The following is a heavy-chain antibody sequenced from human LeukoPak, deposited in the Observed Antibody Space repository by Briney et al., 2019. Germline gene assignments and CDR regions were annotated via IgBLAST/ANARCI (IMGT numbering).Heavy chain of an antibody. CDR2: IYYSGST. J-gene: IGHJ5*02. V-gene: IGHV4-39*02. CDR1: GGSISSSSYY. CDR3: ARDLAWFDP. Sequence: PSETLSLTCTVSGGSISSSSYYWGWIRQPPGKGLEWIGSIYYSGSTYYNPSLKSRVTISVDTSKNQFSLKLSSVTAADTAVYYCARDLAWFDPWGQGTLVTVSS.